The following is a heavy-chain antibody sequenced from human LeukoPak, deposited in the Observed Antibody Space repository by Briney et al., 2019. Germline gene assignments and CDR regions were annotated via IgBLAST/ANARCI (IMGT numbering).Heavy chain of an antibody. Sequence: PGGSLRLSCAASGFTFSSYAMSWVRQAPGKGLEWVSAISGSGGSTYYADSVKGWFTISRDNSKNTLYLQMNSLRAEDTAVYYCAKVLYSSGWYGPGAILEEDDYWGQGTLVTVSS. J-gene: IGHJ4*02. CDR1: GFTFSSYA. CDR3: AKVLYSSGWYGPGAILEEDDY. CDR2: ISGSGGST. V-gene: IGHV3-23*01. D-gene: IGHD6-19*01.